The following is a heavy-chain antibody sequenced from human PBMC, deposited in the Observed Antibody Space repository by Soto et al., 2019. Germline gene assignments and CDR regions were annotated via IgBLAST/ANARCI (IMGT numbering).Heavy chain of an antibody. CDR3: ARPDLVAAIGAALDY. Sequence: QVQLVESGGGVVQPGRSLRLSCEASGFTFSNYGMHWVRQAPGKGLEWVAVIWNDGSSRYSADSVKGRFTVSRDNSKNTLFLQMNNVRDEDTAVYYCARPDLVAAIGAALDYWGQGTLVTVSS. CDR1: GFTFSNYG. D-gene: IGHD5-12*01. J-gene: IGHJ4*02. CDR2: IWNDGSSR. V-gene: IGHV3-33*01.